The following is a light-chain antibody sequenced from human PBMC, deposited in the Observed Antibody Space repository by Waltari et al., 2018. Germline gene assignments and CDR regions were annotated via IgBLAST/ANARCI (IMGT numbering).Light chain of an antibody. V-gene: IGLV2-23*01. CDR2: EGS. J-gene: IGLJ2*01. CDR1: SSDVGSYNL. Sequence: QSALTQPASVSGSPGQSMTISCTGTSSDVGSYNLFSWYQQHPGKAPKLILYEGSKRPSGVSNRFSGSKSGNTASLTISGLQAEDEADYYCCSYAGSTTWVFGGGTKVTVL. CDR3: CSYAGSTTWV.